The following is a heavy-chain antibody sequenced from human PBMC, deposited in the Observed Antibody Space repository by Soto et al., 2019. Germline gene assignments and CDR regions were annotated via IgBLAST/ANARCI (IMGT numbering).Heavy chain of an antibody. CDR3: AKGSSIAVAANWFDP. CDR1: GFTFSSFA. D-gene: IGHD6-19*01. CDR2: ISGSGGST. Sequence: EVQLLESGGGLVQPGGSLRLSCAASGFTFSSFAMSWVRQAPGKGLEWVSTISGSGGSTYYADSVKGRFTISRDNSKNTLYLQMNSLRAEDTAVYYCAKGSSIAVAANWFDPWGQGTLVTVSS. V-gene: IGHV3-23*01. J-gene: IGHJ5*02.